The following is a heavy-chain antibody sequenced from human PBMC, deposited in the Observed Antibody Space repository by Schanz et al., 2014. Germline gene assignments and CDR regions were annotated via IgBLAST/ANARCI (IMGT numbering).Heavy chain of an antibody. J-gene: IGHJ4*02. CDR1: GFTFSSYA. D-gene: IGHD6-13*01. CDR3: ARDRIAAGVTGALSSFDY. V-gene: IGHV3-30*04. CDR2: ISYDGGNN. Sequence: QVQLVESGGGVVQPGRSLRLSCAASGFTFSSYAMHWVRQAPGKGLEWVAVISYDGGNNYYADSVKGRFTISRDNSKNTLYLQMNSLRAEDTAVYYCARDRIAAGVTGALSSFDYWGQGTLVTVSA.